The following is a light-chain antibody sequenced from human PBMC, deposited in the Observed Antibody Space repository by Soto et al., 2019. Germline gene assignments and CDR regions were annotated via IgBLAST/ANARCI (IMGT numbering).Light chain of an antibody. Sequence: QSVLTQPASVSGSPGQSITISCTGTSSDVGGYDYVSWYQQNPGKAPKLMIYEGSKRPSGVSHRFSGSKSGNTASLTISGLQAEDEADYYCCSYAGRSTWVFGGGTKLTVL. CDR1: SSDVGGYDY. J-gene: IGLJ3*02. CDR2: EGS. V-gene: IGLV2-23*01. CDR3: CSYAGRSTWV.